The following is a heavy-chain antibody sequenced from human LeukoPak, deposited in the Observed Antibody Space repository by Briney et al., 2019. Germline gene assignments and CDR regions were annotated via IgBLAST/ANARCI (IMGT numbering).Heavy chain of an antibody. V-gene: IGHV4-39*07. J-gene: IGHJ6*03. Sequence: PSETLSLTCTVSGGSISSSSYYWGWIRQPPGKGLEWIGSIYYSGSTYYNPSLKSRVTISVDTSQNQFSLKLSSVTAADTAVYYCARVAAAGIDYYYMDVWGKGTTVTVSS. CDR1: GGSISSSSYY. D-gene: IGHD6-13*01. CDR3: ARVAAAGIDYYYMDV. CDR2: IYYSGST.